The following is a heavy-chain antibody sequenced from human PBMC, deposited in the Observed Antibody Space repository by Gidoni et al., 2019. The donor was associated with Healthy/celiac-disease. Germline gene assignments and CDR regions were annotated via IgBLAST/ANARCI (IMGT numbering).Heavy chain of an antibody. Sequence: QVQLVESGGGVVQPGRSLRLSCAAAGFTCSSYAMHWVRQAPGKGLEWVAVISYDGSNKYYADSVKGRFTISRDNSKNTLYLQMNSLRAEDTAVYYCASYSSSLGAFDIWGQGTMVTVSS. D-gene: IGHD6-6*01. CDR2: ISYDGSNK. CDR1: GFTCSSYA. CDR3: ASYSSSLGAFDI. J-gene: IGHJ3*02. V-gene: IGHV3-30-3*01.